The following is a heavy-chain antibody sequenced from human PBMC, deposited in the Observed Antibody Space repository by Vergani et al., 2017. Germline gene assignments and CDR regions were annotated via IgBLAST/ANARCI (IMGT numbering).Heavy chain of an antibody. Sequence: QVQLQESGPGLVKPSQTLSLTCNVSGGSISSGDYYWSWLRQPPGKGLEWIGYIFYSGSTYYNPSLKSRVTISVDTSKNQFSLKLSSVTAADTAVYYCASGGYSYCYVVYWGQGTLVTVSS. CDR1: GGSISSGDYY. D-gene: IGHD5-18*01. J-gene: IGHJ4*02. CDR2: IFYSGST. V-gene: IGHV4-30-4*08. CDR3: ASGGYSYCYVVY.